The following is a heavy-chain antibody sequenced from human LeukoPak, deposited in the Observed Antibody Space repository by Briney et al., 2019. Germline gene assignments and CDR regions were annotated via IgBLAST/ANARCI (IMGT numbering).Heavy chain of an antibody. Sequence: GGSLRLSCAASGFTFSSYGMAWVRQAPGKGLEWVSGMNGNGGRIYYADSVKGRFTISRDNSKSTLYLLMNSLKIEDTAVYYCTTEPYHYDSSGYLNWFDSWGQGTLVTVSS. CDR3: TTEPYHYDSSGYLNWFDS. J-gene: IGHJ5*01. CDR1: GFTFSSYG. D-gene: IGHD3-22*01. CDR2: MNGNGGRI. V-gene: IGHV3-23*01.